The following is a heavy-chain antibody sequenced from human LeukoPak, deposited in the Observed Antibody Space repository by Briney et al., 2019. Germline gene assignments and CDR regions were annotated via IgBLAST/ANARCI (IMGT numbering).Heavy chain of an antibody. D-gene: IGHD3-22*01. Sequence: SETLSLTCTVSGGSISSGDYYWSWIRQPPGKGLVWIGYIYYSGSTYYNPSLKSRVTISVDTSKNQFSLKLSSVTAADTAVYYCARVSTEDSSGYYYSDYWGQGTLVTVSS. CDR2: IYYSGST. CDR3: ARVSTEDSSGYYYSDY. CDR1: GGSISSGDYY. J-gene: IGHJ4*02. V-gene: IGHV4-30-4*01.